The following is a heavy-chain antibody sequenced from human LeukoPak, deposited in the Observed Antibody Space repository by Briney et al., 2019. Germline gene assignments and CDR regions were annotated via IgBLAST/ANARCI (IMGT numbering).Heavy chain of an antibody. Sequence: SGPTLVNPTQTLTLTCTVSGFSLSTTGVGVDWIRQPPGKALEWLALIYWDDNKRYSPSLKSRLTITKDTSKNQVVLTMTNMDPVDTATYYCAHRSNIAAHFAYWGQGTLVTVSS. J-gene: IGHJ4*02. V-gene: IGHV2-5*02. CDR3: AHRSNIAAHFAY. CDR1: GFSLSTTGVG. D-gene: IGHD6-13*01. CDR2: IYWDDNK.